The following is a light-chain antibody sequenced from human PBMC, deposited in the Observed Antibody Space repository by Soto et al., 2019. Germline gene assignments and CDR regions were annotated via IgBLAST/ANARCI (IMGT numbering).Light chain of an antibody. CDR1: QSVSSY. Sequence: DIVMTQSPATLSLSPGIRATLSCRASQSVSSYLAWYQQKPGQAPRLLIYGASSRATGIPDRFSGSGSGTDFTLTISRLEPEDFAVYHCQQYGSSPLITFGQGTRLEIK. J-gene: IGKJ5*01. V-gene: IGKV3-20*01. CDR3: QQYGSSPLIT. CDR2: GAS.